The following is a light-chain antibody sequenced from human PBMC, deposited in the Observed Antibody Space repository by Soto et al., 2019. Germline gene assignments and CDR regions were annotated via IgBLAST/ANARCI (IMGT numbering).Light chain of an antibody. J-gene: IGKJ2*01. V-gene: IGKV3-11*01. CDR1: QSVGSY. CDR3: QQRDKWPRT. Sequence: EIVLTQSPATLSLSPGERATLSCRASQSVGSYLAWYQHKPGQAPRLLIYGASNRATDIPGRFSGRGSGTDFTLPLSSLESGDSAVYYCQQRDKWPRTFGQGTKLEIK. CDR2: GAS.